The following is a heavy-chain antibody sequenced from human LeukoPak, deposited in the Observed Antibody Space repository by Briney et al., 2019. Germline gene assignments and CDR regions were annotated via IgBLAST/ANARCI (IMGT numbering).Heavy chain of an antibody. D-gene: IGHD3-9*01. Sequence: ASVKVSCKASGYTFTSYDINWVRQATGQGLEWMGWMNPNSGNTGYAQKFQGRVTMTRNTSISTAYMELSSLRSEDTAVYYCAIDILTGYFLHYWGQGTLVTVSS. J-gene: IGHJ4*02. CDR2: MNPNSGNT. CDR1: GYTFTSYD. V-gene: IGHV1-8*01. CDR3: AIDILTGYFLHY.